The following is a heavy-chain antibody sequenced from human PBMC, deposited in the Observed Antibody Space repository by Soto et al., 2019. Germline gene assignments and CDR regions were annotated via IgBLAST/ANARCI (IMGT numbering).Heavy chain of an antibody. CDR3: TTGLSWTRGITIFGVAPSWDGNYYYGMDV. D-gene: IGHD3-3*01. Sequence: GGSLKISCAASGFTFSNAWMNWVRQAPGKGLEWVSRIKSKNDGGTTDYAAPVKGRFTISRDDSKNTLYLQMNSLKTEDTAVYYCTTGLSWTRGITIFGVAPSWDGNYYYGMDVWGQGTTVTVSS. CDR1: GFTFSNAW. J-gene: IGHJ6*02. V-gene: IGHV3-15*07. CDR2: IKSKNDGGTT.